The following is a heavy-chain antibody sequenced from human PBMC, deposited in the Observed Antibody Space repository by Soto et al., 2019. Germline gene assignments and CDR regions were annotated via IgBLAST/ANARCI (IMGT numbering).Heavy chain of an antibody. Sequence: QVQLVQSGAEVREPGASVKVSCKASGYTFTNYGVSWVRQAPGQGLEWMGWIGGYKGNTNYAQKLQGRVTLTTDTSTSTAYMELRMLRSDDTAVYYCAPHTWDPGRPSGYWGQGTLVTVSS. CDR2: IGGYKGNT. D-gene: IGHD1-26*01. J-gene: IGHJ4*02. CDR1: GYTFTNYG. V-gene: IGHV1-18*01. CDR3: APHTWDPGRPSGY.